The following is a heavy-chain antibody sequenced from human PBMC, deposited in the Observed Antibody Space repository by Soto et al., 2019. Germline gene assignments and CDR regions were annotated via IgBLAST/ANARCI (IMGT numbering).Heavy chain of an antibody. CDR1: GFTFSSYA. J-gene: IGHJ4*02. CDR2: ISGAGGST. CDR3: AKDSTRNMMVVVPAVFDQ. Sequence: DVQLLESGGGLAQPGGSLRLSCAASGFTFSSYAMNWVRQAPGKGLEWVSVISGAGGSTYYADSVKGRFTISRDNSKNTLYLQMNSLRAEDTALYYCAKDSTRNMMVVVPAVFDQWGQGTLVTVSS. D-gene: IGHD2-21*02. V-gene: IGHV3-23*01.